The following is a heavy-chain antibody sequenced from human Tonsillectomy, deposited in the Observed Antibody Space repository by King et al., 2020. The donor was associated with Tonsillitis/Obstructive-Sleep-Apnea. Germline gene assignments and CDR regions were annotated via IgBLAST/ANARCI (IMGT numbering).Heavy chain of an antibody. J-gene: IGHJ6*03. V-gene: IGHV3-23*04. D-gene: IGHD3-3*01. Sequence: DVQLVESGGGLVQPGGSLRLSCAASGFTFSSYAMSWVRQAPGKGLKWVSAISSSGGSTYYADSVKGRFTISRDNSKNTLYLQMNSLRAEDTAVYYCAKGGGYDFWSGYYMDVWGKGTTVTVSS. CDR1: GFTFSSYA. CDR2: ISSSGGST. CDR3: AKGGGYDFWSGYYMDV.